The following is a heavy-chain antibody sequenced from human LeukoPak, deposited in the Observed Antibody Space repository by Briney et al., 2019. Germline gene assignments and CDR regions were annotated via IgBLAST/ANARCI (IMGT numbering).Heavy chain of an antibody. CDR3: AKDFLATGGYYFDY. D-gene: IGHD2-15*01. CDR2: ISWDGGST. Sequence: GGSLRLSCAASGFTFDDYAMHWVRQAPGKGLEWVSLISWDGGSTYYADSVKGRFTISRDNSKNSLYLQMNSLRAEDTALYYCAKDFLATGGYYFDYWGQGTLVTVSS. V-gene: IGHV3-43D*03. J-gene: IGHJ4*02. CDR1: GFTFDDYA.